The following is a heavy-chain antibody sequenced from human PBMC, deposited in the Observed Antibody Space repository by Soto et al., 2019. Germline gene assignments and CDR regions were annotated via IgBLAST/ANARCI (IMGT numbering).Heavy chain of an antibody. CDR1: GFSFSSSA. Sequence: EVQLLESGGGLVQPGGSLRLSCAASGFSFSSSAMTWARQAPGKGLEWVSFISASSTSTNYADSVQGRFTISRDNSQITLDIQMSSMRADDTAFYYCVKFGAPRYFDYWGQGTPVTVSS. J-gene: IGHJ4*02. D-gene: IGHD3-16*01. CDR2: ISASSTST. CDR3: VKFGAPRYFDY. V-gene: IGHV3-23*01.